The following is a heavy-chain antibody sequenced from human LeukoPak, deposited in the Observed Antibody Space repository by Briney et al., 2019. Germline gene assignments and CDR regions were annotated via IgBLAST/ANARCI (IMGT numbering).Heavy chain of an antibody. CDR3: ARVSGLQLWPYYFDY. J-gene: IGHJ4*02. V-gene: IGHV4-34*01. CDR2: INHSGST. CDR1: GGSFSGYY. Sequence: SETLSLTCAVYGGSFSGYYRSWIRQPPGKGLEWIGEINHSGSTNYNPSLKSRVTISVDTSKNQFSLKLSSVTAADTAVYYCARVSGLQLWPYYFDYWGQGTLVTVSS. D-gene: IGHD5-18*01.